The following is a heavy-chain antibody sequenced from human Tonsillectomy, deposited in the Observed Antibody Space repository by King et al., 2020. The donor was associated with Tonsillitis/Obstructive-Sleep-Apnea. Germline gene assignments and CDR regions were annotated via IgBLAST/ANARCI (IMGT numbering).Heavy chain of an antibody. CDR2: ISYAGSYK. D-gene: IGHD1-7*01. Sequence: VQLVESGGGVVQPGRSLRLSCAASGFTFSSYGMHWVRQAPGKGLEWVAVISYAGSYKYYADSVKGRFTISRDNSKNTLYLQMNSLRAEDTAVYYCAKTGSTGTTFYYFDYWGQGTLVTVSS. CDR3: AKTGSTGTTFYYFDY. V-gene: IGHV3-30*18. CDR1: GFTFSSYG. J-gene: IGHJ4*02.